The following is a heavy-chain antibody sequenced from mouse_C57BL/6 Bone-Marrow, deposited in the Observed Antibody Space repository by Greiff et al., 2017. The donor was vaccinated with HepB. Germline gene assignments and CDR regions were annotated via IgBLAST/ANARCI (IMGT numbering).Heavy chain of an antibody. CDR1: GFTFTDYY. Sequence: EVKLVESGGGLVQPGGSLSLSCAASGFTFTDYYMSWVRQPPGKALEWLGFIRNKANGYTTEYSASVKGRFTISRDNSQSILYLQMNALRAEDSATYYCARSITTVVATSPYFDYWGQGTTLTVSS. CDR2: IRNKANGYTT. CDR3: ARSITTVVATSPYFDY. J-gene: IGHJ2*01. D-gene: IGHD1-1*01. V-gene: IGHV7-3*01.